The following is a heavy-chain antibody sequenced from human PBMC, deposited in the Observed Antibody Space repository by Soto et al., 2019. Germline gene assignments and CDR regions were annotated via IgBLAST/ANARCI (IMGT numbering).Heavy chain of an antibody. Sequence: EVPLLESGGGLVQPGGSLRLSCAASGFTITNYAMTWVRQAPGKGLEWVSGIRGIGGRTYYADSVKGRFTISRDNSKNTLSLQMNSLRAEDTAVYYCAALWSGFYRSDYWGQGTLVSVSS. CDR1: GFTITNYA. J-gene: IGHJ4*02. V-gene: IGHV3-23*01. D-gene: IGHD3-3*01. CDR2: IRGIGGRT. CDR3: AALWSGFYRSDY.